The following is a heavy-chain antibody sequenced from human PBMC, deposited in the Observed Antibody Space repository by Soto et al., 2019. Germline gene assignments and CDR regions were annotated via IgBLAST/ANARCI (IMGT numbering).Heavy chain of an antibody. D-gene: IGHD6-6*01. V-gene: IGHV3-23*01. CDR2: LTGSGGTT. CDR3: AKDRRSSVSYFDY. CDR1: GVTFSTYA. Sequence: SLRLSWIASGVTFSTYAMSWVRQAAGKGLEWVSGLTGSGGTTFYADSVKGRFTISRDNSNNTLYLEMNSLRAEDTAVYYCAKDRRSSVSYFDYWGQGTLVTVSS. J-gene: IGHJ4*02.